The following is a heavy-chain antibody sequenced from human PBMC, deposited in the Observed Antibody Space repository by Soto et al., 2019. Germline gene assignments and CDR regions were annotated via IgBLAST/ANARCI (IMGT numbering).Heavy chain of an antibody. CDR2: FDPEDGET. D-gene: IGHD3-22*01. CDR3: ATDRRYYYDSSGYYS. CDR1: GYTLTELS. Sequence: ASVKVSCKVSGYTLTELSMHWVRQAPGKGLEWMGGFDPEDGETPYAQKFQGRVTMTEDTSTDTAYMELSSLRPEDTAVYYCATDRRYYYDSSGYYSWGQGTLVTVSS. V-gene: IGHV1-24*01. J-gene: IGHJ4*02.